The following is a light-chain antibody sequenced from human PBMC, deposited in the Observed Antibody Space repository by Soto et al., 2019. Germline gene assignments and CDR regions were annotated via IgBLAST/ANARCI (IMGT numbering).Light chain of an antibody. V-gene: IGKV1-5*01. CDR1: PSISRW. CDR3: QQYNSYPPT. CDR2: DAS. Sequence: DIQMTQSPSTLSASVGDRVTITCRASPSISRWLAWYQQKPGKDPKLLIYDASSLQSGVTSRFSGSGSGTELTLTVSSLQPDDFATYYCQQYNSYPPTFGGGTKVEIK. J-gene: IGKJ4*01.